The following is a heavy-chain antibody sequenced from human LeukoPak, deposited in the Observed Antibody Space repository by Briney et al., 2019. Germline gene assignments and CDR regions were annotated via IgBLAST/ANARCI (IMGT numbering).Heavy chain of an antibody. CDR3: AKDPGASVSGFYMDV. D-gene: IGHD2-8*02. CDR1: GFTFRNYG. V-gene: IGHV3-30*02. J-gene: IGHJ6*03. Sequence: GGSLRLSCAAPGFTFRNYGMHSVRQATAKGLEWVSFIWSDGNNRFYADSVKGRFTISRDNSKNMLYLQMDTLRAEDTALYYCAKDPGASVSGFYMDVWGKGTTVIVSS. CDR2: IWSDGNNR.